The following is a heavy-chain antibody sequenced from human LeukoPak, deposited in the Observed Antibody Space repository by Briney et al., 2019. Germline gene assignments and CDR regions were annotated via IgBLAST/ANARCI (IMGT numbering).Heavy chain of an antibody. J-gene: IGHJ5*02. CDR2: ISDSGGST. CDR3: AKDAGDSYH. V-gene: IGHV3-23*01. Sequence: GGSLRLPCAASGLTFSSYAMTWVRQAPGKGLEWVSTISDSGGSTYYADSIKGRFTISRDNSKNTLYLQMNSLRVEDTAVYYCAKDAGDSYHWGRGTLVTVSS. CDR1: GLTFSSYA.